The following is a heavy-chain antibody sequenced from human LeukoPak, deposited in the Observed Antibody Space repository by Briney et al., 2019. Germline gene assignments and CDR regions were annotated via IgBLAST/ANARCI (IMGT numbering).Heavy chain of an antibody. CDR2: ISSSGSTI. D-gene: IGHD1-26*01. J-gene: IGHJ4*02. Sequence: GGSLRLSCAASGLTFSSYEMNWVRQAPGKGLEWVSYISSSGSTIYYADSVKGRFTISKDNAKNSLYLQMNSLRAEDTAVYYCARRRYSGSSQHFDYWGQGTLVTVSS. CDR3: ARRRYSGSSQHFDY. V-gene: IGHV3-48*03. CDR1: GLTFSSYE.